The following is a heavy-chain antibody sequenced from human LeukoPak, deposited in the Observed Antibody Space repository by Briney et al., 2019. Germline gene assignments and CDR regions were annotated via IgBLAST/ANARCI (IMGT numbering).Heavy chain of an antibody. CDR1: GFSFSTYA. CDR3: AKDLRTYGSGIYRLPTVIFNY. D-gene: IGHD3-10*01. V-gene: IGHV3-23*01. CDR2: IIATGDST. Sequence: GGSLRLSCAASGFSFSTYAMSWVRQAPGKGLEGDSSIIATGDSTYYADSVKGRFTISRDNSKNTLYLQMNSLRAEDTAIYYCAKDLRTYGSGIYRLPTVIFNYWGQGTLVTVSS. J-gene: IGHJ4*02.